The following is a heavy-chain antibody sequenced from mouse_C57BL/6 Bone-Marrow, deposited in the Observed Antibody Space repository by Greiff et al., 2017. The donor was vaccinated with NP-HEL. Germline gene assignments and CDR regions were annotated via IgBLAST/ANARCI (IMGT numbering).Heavy chain of an antibody. Sequence: EVQLQQSGPELVKPGASVKISCKASGYTFTDYYMNWVKQSHGKSLEWIGDINPNNGGTSYNQKFKGKATLTVDKSSSTAYMELRSLTSEDSAVYYCARRITTVWYFDVWGTGTTVTVSS. CDR2: INPNNGGT. V-gene: IGHV1-26*01. CDR1: GYTFTDYY. CDR3: ARRITTVWYFDV. J-gene: IGHJ1*03. D-gene: IGHD1-1*01.